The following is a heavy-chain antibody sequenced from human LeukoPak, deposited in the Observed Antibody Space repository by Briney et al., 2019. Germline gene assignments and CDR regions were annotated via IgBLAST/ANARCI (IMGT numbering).Heavy chain of an antibody. J-gene: IGHJ5*02. CDR1: GFTVSDNY. V-gene: IGHV3-53*01. D-gene: IGHD4-17*01. CDR3: AKGWVRLRSFWFDP. CDR2: FYAGGTT. Sequence: GGSLRLSCAVSGFTVSDNYISWVRQAPGKGLEWVSIFYAGGTTYYADSVKGRFTISRDNSKNTLYLQMNSLRAEDTAVYYCAKGWVRLRSFWFDPWGQGTLVTVSS.